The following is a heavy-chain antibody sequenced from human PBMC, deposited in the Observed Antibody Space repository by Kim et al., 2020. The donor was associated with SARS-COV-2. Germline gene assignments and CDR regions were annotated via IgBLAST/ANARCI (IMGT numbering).Heavy chain of an antibody. CDR2: ISGSGGST. Sequence: GGSLRLSCAASGFTFSSYAMSWVRQATGKGLEWVSAISGSGGSTYYADSVKGRFTISRDNSKNTLYLQMNSLRAEDTAVYYCAKDGNMITFGGVRPAYFDYWGQGTLVTVSS. J-gene: IGHJ4*02. V-gene: IGHV3-23*01. D-gene: IGHD3-16*01. CDR1: GFTFSSYA. CDR3: AKDGNMITFGGVRPAYFDY.